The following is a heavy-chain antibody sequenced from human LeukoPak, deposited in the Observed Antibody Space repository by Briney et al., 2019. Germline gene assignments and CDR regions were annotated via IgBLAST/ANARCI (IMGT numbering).Heavy chain of an antibody. V-gene: IGHV4-31*03. CDR2: IYYSGST. J-gene: IGHJ5*02. CDR3: ARGGLIVGATGSLNWFDP. Sequence: KASQTLSLTCTVSGGSITSGGYYWTWIRQHPGKGLEWIGYIYYSGSTYFNPSLKSRVIISVDTSKNQFSLKLSFVTAADTAVYYCARGGLIVGATGSLNWFDPWGQGTLVTVSS. D-gene: IGHD1-26*01. CDR1: GGSITSGGYY.